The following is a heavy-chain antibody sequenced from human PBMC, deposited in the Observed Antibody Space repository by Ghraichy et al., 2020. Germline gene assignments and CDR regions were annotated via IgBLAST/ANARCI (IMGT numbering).Heavy chain of an antibody. CDR2: ISYDGSNK. V-gene: IGHV3-30*04. CDR3: ARDQPLDDYYYYYGMDV. CDR1: GFTFSSYA. Sequence: LSLTCAASGFTFSSYAMHWVRQAPGKGLEWVAVISYDGSNKYYADSVKGRFTISRDNSKNTLYLQMNSLRAEDTAVYYCARDQPLDDYYYYYGMDVWGQGTTVTVSS. D-gene: IGHD3-16*02. J-gene: IGHJ6*02.